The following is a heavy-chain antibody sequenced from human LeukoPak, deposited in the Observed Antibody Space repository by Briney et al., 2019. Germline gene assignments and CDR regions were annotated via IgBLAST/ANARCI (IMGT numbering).Heavy chain of an antibody. V-gene: IGHV4-34*01. J-gene: IGHJ4*02. Sequence: PSETLSLTCAVNGDSFSGYYWSWIRQFPGKGLEWIGEIHHGGTTNFNPSLRSRVTMSVDASKKEVSLKLSSVTAADTAVYYCARGQLFTGETFFYDTSSYSYFDSWGQGTLVAVSS. CDR3: ARGQLFTGETFFYDTSSYSYFDS. CDR2: IHHGGTT. CDR1: GDSFSGYY. D-gene: IGHD3-10*01.